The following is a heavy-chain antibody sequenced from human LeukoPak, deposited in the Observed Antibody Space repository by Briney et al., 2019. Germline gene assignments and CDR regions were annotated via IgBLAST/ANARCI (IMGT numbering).Heavy chain of an antibody. D-gene: IGHD6-19*01. CDR3: ARDLQQWLVGYYYYGMDV. Sequence: ASVKVSCKASGYTFTSYGISWVRQAPGQGLEWMGWISAYNGNTNYAQKLQGRVTMTTDTSTSTAYMELRSLRSDDTAVYYCARDLQQWLVGYYYYGMDVWGQGTTVTVSS. J-gene: IGHJ6*02. CDR1: GYTFTSYG. CDR2: ISAYNGNT. V-gene: IGHV1-18*01.